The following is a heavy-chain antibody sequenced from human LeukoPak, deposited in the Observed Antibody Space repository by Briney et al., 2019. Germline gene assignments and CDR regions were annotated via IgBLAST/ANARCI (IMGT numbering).Heavy chain of an antibody. CDR3: ARYYGTGSYYPFDY. J-gene: IGHJ4*02. Sequence: GGSLRLSCAASGFTVSSNYMSWVRQARGKGLEWVSVIYSGGSTYYADSVKGRFTISRDNSKNTLFLQMNSLRAEDTAVYYCARYYGTGSYYPFDYWGQGTLVTVSS. D-gene: IGHD3-10*01. CDR1: GFTVSSNY. V-gene: IGHV3-66*01. CDR2: IYSGGST.